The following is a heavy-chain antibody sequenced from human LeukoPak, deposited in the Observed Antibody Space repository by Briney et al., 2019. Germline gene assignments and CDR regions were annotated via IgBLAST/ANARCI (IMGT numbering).Heavy chain of an antibody. CDR2: IWYDGSNK. D-gene: IGHD2-15*01. V-gene: IGHV3-33*01. CDR1: GFRFGSHA. Sequence: GGSLRLSCAASGFRFGSHAVHWVRQAPGKGLECQAQIWYDGSNKYYVDSVKGRFTTSRDNAKNSLYLQMNSLRAEDTAVYYCARDPVAAIVSYNWFDPWGQGTLVTVSS. CDR3: ARDPVAAIVSYNWFDP. J-gene: IGHJ5*02.